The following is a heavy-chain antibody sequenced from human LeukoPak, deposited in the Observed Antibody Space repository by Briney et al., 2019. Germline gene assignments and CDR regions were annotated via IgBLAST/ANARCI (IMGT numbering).Heavy chain of an antibody. J-gene: IGHJ4*02. CDR2: IYTTGSTNYNPSPTGGT. V-gene: IGHV4-4*07. D-gene: IGHD3-10*01. Sequence: PSETLSLTCTVSGGSISSYYWSWIRQPAGKGLEWIGRIYTTGSTNYNPSPTGGTNYNPSLRSRVTMSLDTSKTQFSLKLSSVTAADTAVYYCARDQGVRPLYYFDYWGQGALVTVSS. CDR1: GGSISSYY. CDR3: ARDQGVRPLYYFDY.